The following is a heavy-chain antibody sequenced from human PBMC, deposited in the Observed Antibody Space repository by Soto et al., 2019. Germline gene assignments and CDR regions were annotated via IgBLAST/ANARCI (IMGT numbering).Heavy chain of an antibody. D-gene: IGHD6-13*01. CDR3: ASGSSWANYYYYGMDV. CDR1: GFTFSSYS. V-gene: IGHV3-21*01. CDR2: ISSSSSYI. J-gene: IGHJ6*02. Sequence: RGSLRLSCAASGFTFSSYSINWVRQSPCKGLEWVSSISSSSSYIYYADSVKGRFTISRDNAKNSLYLQMNSLRAEDTAVYYCASGSSWANYYYYGMDVWGQGTTVTAP.